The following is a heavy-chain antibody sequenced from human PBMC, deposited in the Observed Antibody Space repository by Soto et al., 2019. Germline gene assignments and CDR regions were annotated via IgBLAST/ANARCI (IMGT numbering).Heavy chain of an antibody. J-gene: IGHJ4*02. Sequence: PGGSLRLSCAGSGFTFSNYAMSWVRQAPGKGLEWVSAISSAVNTYYADSVKGRFTISRDNSKNTLSLQMNSLRAEDTAVYYCAKQVRDSTSSPYYFDYWGQGTLVTVSS. CDR2: ISSAVNT. V-gene: IGHV3-23*01. CDR3: AKQVRDSTSSPYYFDY. CDR1: GFTFSNYA. D-gene: IGHD6-6*01.